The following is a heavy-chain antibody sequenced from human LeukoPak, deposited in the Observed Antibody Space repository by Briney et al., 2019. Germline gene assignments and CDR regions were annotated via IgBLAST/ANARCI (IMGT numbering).Heavy chain of an antibody. V-gene: IGHV3-23*01. Sequence: GGSLRLSCGASGFTLSSYAMSWVREAPGKGREWVSAISGSGGSTYYADSVKGRFTISRDNSKNTLYLQMNSLRAEDTAVYYCPKDGDIVATIDYWGQGTLVTVSS. CDR1: GFTLSSYA. CDR3: PKDGDIVATIDY. J-gene: IGHJ4*02. CDR2: ISGSGGST. D-gene: IGHD5-12*01.